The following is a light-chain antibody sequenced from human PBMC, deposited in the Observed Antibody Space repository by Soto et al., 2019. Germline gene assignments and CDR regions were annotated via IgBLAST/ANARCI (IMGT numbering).Light chain of an antibody. CDR1: QSISSY. J-gene: IGKJ1*01. Sequence: DIQMTQSPSSLSASVGDRVTITCRASQSISSYLNWYQQKPGKAPKXLIYAASTLQSGVPSRFSGSGSGTDLTLTISSLQPDDFETYYCQHYNSYSEAFGQGTKVDIK. CDR3: QHYNSYSEA. CDR2: AAS. V-gene: IGKV1-39*01.